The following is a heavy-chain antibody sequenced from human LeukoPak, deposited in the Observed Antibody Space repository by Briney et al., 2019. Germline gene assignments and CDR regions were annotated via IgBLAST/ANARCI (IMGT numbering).Heavy chain of an antibody. D-gene: IGHD6-13*01. J-gene: IGHJ6*02. CDR2: IYYSGST. CDR3: ARSPGYSSSWYEILYYYGMDV. V-gene: IGHV4-59*01. Sequence: SETLSLTRTVSGGSISSYYWSWIRQPPGKGLEWIGYIYYSGSTNYNPSLKSRVTISVVTSKNQFSLKLSSVTAADTAVYYCARSPGYSSSWYEILYYYGMDVWGQGTTVTVSS. CDR1: GGSISSYY.